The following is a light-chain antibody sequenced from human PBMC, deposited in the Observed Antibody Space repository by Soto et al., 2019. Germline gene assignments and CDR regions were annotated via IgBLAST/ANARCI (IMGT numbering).Light chain of an antibody. J-gene: IGLJ3*02. CDR3: SSYTSSRTLWV. CDR1: SSDVGGYNY. Sequence: QSALTQPASVSGSPGQSITISCTGTSSDVGGYNYVSWYQQHPGKAPQLMIYEVSNRPSGVSNRFSGSKSGNTASLTISGLQAEDEADDYCSSYTSSRTLWVFGGGTKLTVL. CDR2: EVS. V-gene: IGLV2-14*01.